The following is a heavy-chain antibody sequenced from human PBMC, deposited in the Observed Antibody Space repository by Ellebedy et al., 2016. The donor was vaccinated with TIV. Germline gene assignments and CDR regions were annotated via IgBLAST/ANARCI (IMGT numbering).Heavy chain of an antibody. Sequence: ETLSLXXAVYGGSFSGYYWSWVRQAPGKGLEWVSAISGSGGSTYYADSVKGRFTISRDNSKNTLYLQMNSLRAEDTAVYYCAKDGTRVATMGYFDYWGQGTLVTVSS. CDR1: GGSFSGYY. J-gene: IGHJ4*02. CDR3: AKDGTRVATMGYFDY. V-gene: IGHV3-23*01. D-gene: IGHD5-12*01. CDR2: ISGSGGST.